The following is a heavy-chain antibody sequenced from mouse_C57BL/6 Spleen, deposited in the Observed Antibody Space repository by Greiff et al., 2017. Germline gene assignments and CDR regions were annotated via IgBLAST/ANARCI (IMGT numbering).Heavy chain of an antibody. V-gene: IGHV1-80*01. CDR2: IYPGDGDP. CDR1: GYAFSSYW. D-gene: IGHD2-4*01. J-gene: IGHJ1*03. Sequence: VQLQQSGAELVKPGASVKISCKASGYAFSSYWMNWVQQRPGKGLEWIGKIYPGDGDPSYTGKFKGKATLPADKSSSTAYMQLSRLTSEDSAVYFCSRKPYDDYDGYFEVWGTGTTVTVSS. CDR3: SRKPYDDYDGYFEV.